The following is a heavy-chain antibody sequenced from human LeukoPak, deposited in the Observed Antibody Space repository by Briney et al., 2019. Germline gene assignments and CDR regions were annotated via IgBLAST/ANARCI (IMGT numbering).Heavy chain of an antibody. D-gene: IGHD3-10*01. CDR3: ARVSLWFGLRAAFDI. CDR2: INHSGST. Sequence: SETLSLTCAVYGGSFSGYYWSWIRQPPGKGLEWIGEINHSGSTNYNPSLKSRVTISVDTSKNQFSLKLSSVTAADTAVYYCARVSLWFGLRAAFDIWGQGTMVTVSS. CDR1: GGSFSGYY. J-gene: IGHJ3*02. V-gene: IGHV4-34*01.